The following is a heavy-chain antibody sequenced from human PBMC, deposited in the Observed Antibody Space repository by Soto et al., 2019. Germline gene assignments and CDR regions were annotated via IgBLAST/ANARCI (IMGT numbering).Heavy chain of an antibody. D-gene: IGHD3-3*01. CDR3: ARDRGFLEWLGYLDY. CDR2: IWYDGSNK. V-gene: IGHV3-33*01. J-gene: IGHJ4*02. Sequence: GGSLRLSCAASGFTFSSYGMHWVRQAPGKGLEWVAVIWYDGSNKYYADSVKGRFTISRDNSKNTLYLQMNSLRAEDTAVYYCARDRGFLEWLGYLDYWGQGTLVTVSS. CDR1: GFTFSSYG.